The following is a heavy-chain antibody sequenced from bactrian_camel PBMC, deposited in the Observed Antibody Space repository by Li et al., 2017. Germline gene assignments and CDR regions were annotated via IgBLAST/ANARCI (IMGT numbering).Heavy chain of an antibody. CDR1: GYTISNYC. CDR2: IDTTGTT. CDR3: NAGCPNVLGTWHTY. Sequence: QLVESGGGSVQAGGSLRLSCTASGYTISNYCMGWFRQVPGKEREGVAAIDTTGTTSDTNSVRNRFTVSLDAAKNTLYLQMNSLKPEDTAMYYCNAGCPNVLGTWHTYWGQGTQVTVS. J-gene: IGHJ4*01. D-gene: IGHD1*01. V-gene: IGHV3S53*01.